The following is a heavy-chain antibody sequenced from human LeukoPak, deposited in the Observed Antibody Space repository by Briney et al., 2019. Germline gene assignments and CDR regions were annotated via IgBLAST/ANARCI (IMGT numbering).Heavy chain of an antibody. CDR2: IYYSGST. V-gene: IGHV4-39*07. CDR3: ARDVCTNSVCYQFDY. CDR1: GGSITNSGHY. D-gene: IGHD2-8*01. J-gene: IGHJ4*02. Sequence: SETLSPTCSVSGGSITNSGHYWGWIRQPPGKGLEWIGQIYYSGSTYYNPSLKSRVTISVDTSKNQFSLKLSSVTAADTAVYYCARDVCTNSVCYQFDYWGQGTLVTVSS.